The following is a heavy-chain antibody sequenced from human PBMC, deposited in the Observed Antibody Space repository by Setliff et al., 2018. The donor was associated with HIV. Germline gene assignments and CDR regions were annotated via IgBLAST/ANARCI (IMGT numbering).Heavy chain of an antibody. Sequence: GGSLRLSCRGSGFTFSNYRMGWVRQAPGKGLEWVANVRKEGNEKWYVDSVKGRFTISRDNAQNSLYLQMNSLTAEDTAVYYCARVGWLDYYDALDVWGQGTMVTVSS. D-gene: IGHD3-10*01. CDR3: ARVGWLDYYDALDV. CDR1: GFTFSNYR. CDR2: VRKEGNEK. V-gene: IGHV3-7*03. J-gene: IGHJ3*01.